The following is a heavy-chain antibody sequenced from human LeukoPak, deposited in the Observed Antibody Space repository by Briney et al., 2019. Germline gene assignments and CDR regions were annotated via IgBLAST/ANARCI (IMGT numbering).Heavy chain of an antibody. CDR1: GFTFSSYS. J-gene: IGHJ3*01. V-gene: IGHV3-48*01. Sequence: GGSLRLSCAASGFTFSSYSMNWVRQAPGKGLEWVSYISTSSSSMYYADSVKGRFTISRDNAKNSLYLQMNSLRAEDTAVYYCARIDSTGYLDAFDLWGQGTMVTVSS. CDR3: ARIDSTGYLDAFDL. D-gene: IGHD3-22*01. CDR2: ISTSSSSM.